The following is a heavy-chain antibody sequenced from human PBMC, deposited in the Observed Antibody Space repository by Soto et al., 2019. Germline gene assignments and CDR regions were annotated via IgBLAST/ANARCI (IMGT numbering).Heavy chain of an antibody. CDR1: GGSFSGYY. V-gene: IGHV4-34*01. Sequence: SETLSLTCAVYGGSFSGYYWGWIRQPPGKGLEWIGEINHSGSTNYNPSLKSRVTISVDTSKNQFSLKLSSVTAADTAVYYCAKHTRYYYDSSGQRSYFDYWGQGTLVTVSS. D-gene: IGHD3-22*01. J-gene: IGHJ4*02. CDR2: INHSGST. CDR3: AKHTRYYYDSSGQRSYFDY.